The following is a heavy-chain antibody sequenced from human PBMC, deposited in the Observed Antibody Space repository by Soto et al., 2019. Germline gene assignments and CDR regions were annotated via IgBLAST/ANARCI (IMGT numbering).Heavy chain of an antibody. V-gene: IGHV4-59*01. CDR3: ATGGGWLQNSNLRGLYFDY. Sequence: QVQLQESGPGLVKPWETLSLTCSVSGGSIRGSYCSWIRQPPEKGLEWIASISYTGSATHNPSLKSRVSVSVDTTENQCFLKLTSVTAADTATYYCATGGGWLQNSNLRGLYFDYWGQGALVTVSS. CDR2: ISYTGSA. CDR1: GGSIRGSY. J-gene: IGHJ4*02. D-gene: IGHD6-19*01.